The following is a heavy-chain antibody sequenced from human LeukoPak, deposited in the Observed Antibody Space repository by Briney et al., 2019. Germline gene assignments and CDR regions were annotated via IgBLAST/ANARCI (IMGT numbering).Heavy chain of an antibody. V-gene: IGHV3-23*01. CDR1: GLTFSSYA. J-gene: IGHJ4*02. CDR3: ARSNQADDY. Sequence: GGSLRLSCAASGLTFSSYAMNWVRQAPGKGLEWVSSISVSGGSTYYADSVKGRFTISRDNAKNTLYLQMDSLRAEDTGVYYCARSNQADDYWGQGTLVTVSS. D-gene: IGHD1-14*01. CDR2: ISVSGGST.